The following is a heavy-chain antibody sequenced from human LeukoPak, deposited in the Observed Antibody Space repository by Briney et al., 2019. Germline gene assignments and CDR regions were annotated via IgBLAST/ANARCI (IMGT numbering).Heavy chain of an antibody. V-gene: IGHV1-18*01. CDR2: ISAYNGNT. Sequence: ASVKVSCKASGYTFTCYGISWVRQAPGQGLEWMGWISAYNGNTNYAQKLQGRVTMTTDTSTSTAYMELRSLRSDDTAVYYCARLLAYCGGDCYVAAFDIWGQGTMVTVPS. CDR3: ARLLAYCGGDCYVAAFDI. CDR1: GYTFTCYG. D-gene: IGHD2-21*02. J-gene: IGHJ3*02.